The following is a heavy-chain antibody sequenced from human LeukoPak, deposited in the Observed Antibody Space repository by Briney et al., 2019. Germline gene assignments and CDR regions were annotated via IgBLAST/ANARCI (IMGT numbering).Heavy chain of an antibody. V-gene: IGHV4-39*07. D-gene: IGHD5-12*01. J-gene: IGHJ5*02. CDR3: ARERLRPYNWFDP. Sequence: PSETLSLTCTVSGGSISSSSYYWGWIRQPPGKELEWIGSIYYSGSTYYNPSLKSRVTISVDTSKNQFSLKLSSVTAADTAVYYCARERLRPYNWFDPWGQGTLVTVSS. CDR2: IYYSGST. CDR1: GGSISSSSYY.